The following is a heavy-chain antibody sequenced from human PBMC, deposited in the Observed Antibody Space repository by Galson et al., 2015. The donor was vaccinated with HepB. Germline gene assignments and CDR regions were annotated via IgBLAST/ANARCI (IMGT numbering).Heavy chain of an antibody. V-gene: IGHV3-15*01. J-gene: IGHJ4*02. D-gene: IGHD4-17*01. CDR1: GFTFSDAW. CDR3: TTEFYGAINF. Sequence: SLRLSCAASGFTFSDAWMSWVRQAPGKGLEWVGHIKSNSVGGTADYAAPVKGRFTISRDDSKNTLYLQMNSLKTEDTAIYYCTTEFYGAINFWGQGTLVIVSS. CDR2: IKSNSVGGTA.